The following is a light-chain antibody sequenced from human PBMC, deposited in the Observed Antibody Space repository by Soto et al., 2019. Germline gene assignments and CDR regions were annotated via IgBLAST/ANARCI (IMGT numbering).Light chain of an antibody. CDR2: GNT. J-gene: IGLJ2*01. CDR1: SSNIGAGYD. CDR3: HSYDSRLSVV. V-gene: IGLV1-40*01. Sequence: QLVLTQPPSVSGAPGQRVTISCTGSSSNIGAGYDVHWYQQLPGRAPKLLIFGNTNRPSGVPDRFSGSKSGTSASLAITGLQAEDEADYYCHSYDSRLSVVFGGGTQLTVL.